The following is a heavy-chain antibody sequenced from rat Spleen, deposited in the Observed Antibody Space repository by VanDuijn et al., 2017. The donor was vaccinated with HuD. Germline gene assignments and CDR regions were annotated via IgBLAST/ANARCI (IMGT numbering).Heavy chain of an antibody. CDR1: GFSLTRYH. Sequence: QVQLKESGPGLVQPSQTLSLSCTVSGFSLTRYHVSWARQPPGKGLEWMGRMKYDGDTNYNLVIKSRLSISRDTSKNQLFLKMNSLQTEDTAMYYCTRDDYRGWFAYWGQGTLVTVSS. CDR2: MKYDGDT. V-gene: IGHV2S1*01. D-gene: IGHD1-11*01. J-gene: IGHJ3*01. CDR3: TRDDYRGWFAY.